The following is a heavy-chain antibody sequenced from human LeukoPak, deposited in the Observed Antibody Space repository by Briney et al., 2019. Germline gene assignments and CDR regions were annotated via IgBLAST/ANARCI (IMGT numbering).Heavy chain of an antibody. Sequence: PGGSLRLSCAASGFTFSSYAMHWVRQAPGKGLEWVAVISYDGSNKYYADSVKGRFTISRDNSKNTLYLQMNSLRAEDTAAYYCAKVLYDFWSGSHSAFDYWGQGTLVTVSS. V-gene: IGHV3-30-3*01. J-gene: IGHJ4*02. CDR3: AKVLYDFWSGSHSAFDY. D-gene: IGHD3-3*01. CDR2: ISYDGSNK. CDR1: GFTFSSYA.